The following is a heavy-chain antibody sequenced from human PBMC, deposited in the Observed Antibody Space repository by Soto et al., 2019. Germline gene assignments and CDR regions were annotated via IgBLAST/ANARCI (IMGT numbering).Heavy chain of an antibody. J-gene: IGHJ4*02. V-gene: IGHV4-30-4*01. CDR1: GGSISSGDYY. Sequence: SETLSLTCTVSGGSISSGDYYWSWIRQPPGKGLEWIGYIYYSGSTYYNPSLKSRVTISVDTSKNQFSLKLSSVTAADTAVYYCAGRGYSSSWYYFDYWGQGTLVTVSS. D-gene: IGHD6-13*01. CDR2: IYYSGST. CDR3: AGRGYSSSWYYFDY.